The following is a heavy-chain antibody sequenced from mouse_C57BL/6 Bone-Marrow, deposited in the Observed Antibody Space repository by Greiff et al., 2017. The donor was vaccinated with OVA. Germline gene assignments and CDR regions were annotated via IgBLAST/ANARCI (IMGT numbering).Heavy chain of an antibody. J-gene: IGHJ4*01. Sequence: QVQLQQPGAELVKPGASVKLSCKASGYTFTSYWMHWVKQRPGQGLEWIGMIHPNSGSTNYNEKFKSKATLTVDKSSSTAYMQLSSLTSEDSAVYYCARESWDYYGSRDYAMDYWGQGTSVTVSS. CDR2: IHPNSGST. D-gene: IGHD1-1*01. CDR3: ARESWDYYGSRDYAMDY. V-gene: IGHV1-64*01. CDR1: GYTFTSYW.